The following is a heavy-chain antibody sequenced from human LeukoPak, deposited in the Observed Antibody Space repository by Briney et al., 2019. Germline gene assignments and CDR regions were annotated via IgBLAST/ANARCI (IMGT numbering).Heavy chain of an antibody. J-gene: IGHJ4*02. CDR3: AKGDYGSGSLFDY. CDR2: ISWDGGST. D-gene: IGHD3-10*01. V-gene: IGHV3-43*01. CDR1: GFTFDDYT. Sequence: GGSLRLSCVASGFTFDDYTMHWVRQAPGKGLEWVSLISWDGGSTYYADSVKGRFTISRDNSKNSLYLQMNSLRTEDTALYYCAKGDYGSGSLFDYWGQGTLVTVSS.